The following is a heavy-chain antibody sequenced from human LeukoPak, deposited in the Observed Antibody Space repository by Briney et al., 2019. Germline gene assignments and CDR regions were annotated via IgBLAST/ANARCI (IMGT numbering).Heavy chain of an antibody. CDR2: IYHSGST. CDR1: GGSISSGGYY. D-gene: IGHD1-26*01. CDR3: ARRDSGSYHNWFDP. Sequence: SETLSLTCTVSGGSISSGGYYWSWIRQPPGKGLEWIGYIYHSGSTYYNPSLKSRVTISVDRSKNQFSLKLSSVTAADTAVYYCARRDSGSYHNWFDPWGQGTLVTVSS. J-gene: IGHJ5*02. V-gene: IGHV4-30-2*01.